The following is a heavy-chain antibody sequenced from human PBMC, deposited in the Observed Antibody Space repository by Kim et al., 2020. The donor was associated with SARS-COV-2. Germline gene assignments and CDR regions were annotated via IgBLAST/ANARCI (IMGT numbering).Heavy chain of an antibody. CDR3: ARARLRPGYFDY. D-gene: IGHD4-17*01. V-gene: IGHV4-34*01. Sequence: NSNPPLKSRVTMSVDTSKTQFSLKLSSVTAADTAVYYCARARLRPGYFDYWGQGTLVTVSS. J-gene: IGHJ4*02.